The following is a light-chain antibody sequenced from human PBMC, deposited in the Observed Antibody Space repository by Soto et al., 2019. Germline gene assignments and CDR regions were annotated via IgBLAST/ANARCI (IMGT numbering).Light chain of an antibody. CDR1: TSDVGSYSL. Sequence: SVLTQPASVSGSPGQSITMSCTGTTSDVGSYSLLSWYQQHPGKAPKLMIYEDSKRPSGVSNRFSGSKSGNTASLTISGLQAEDEADYYCYSYAGSSIYVFGTGTKVTV. CDR2: EDS. V-gene: IGLV2-23*01. J-gene: IGLJ1*01. CDR3: YSYAGSSIYV.